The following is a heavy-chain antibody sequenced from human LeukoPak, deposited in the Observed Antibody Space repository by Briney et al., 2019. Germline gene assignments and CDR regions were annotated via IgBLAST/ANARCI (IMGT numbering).Heavy chain of an antibody. J-gene: IGHJ3*02. V-gene: IGHV5-51*01. Sequence: GESLKISCKGSGYSFTSYWIGWVRQMPGKGLEWMGIIYPGDSDTRYSPSFQGQVTISADKSISTAYLQWSSLKASDTAMYYCAGPKKSGSYRDDAFDIWGQGTMVTVSS. CDR3: AGPKKSGSYRDDAFDI. CDR1: GYSFTSYW. CDR2: IYPGDSDT. D-gene: IGHD1-26*01.